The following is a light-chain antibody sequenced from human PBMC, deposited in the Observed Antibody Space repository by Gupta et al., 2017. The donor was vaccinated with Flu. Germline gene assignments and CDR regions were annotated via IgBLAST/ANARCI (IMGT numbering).Light chain of an antibody. Sequence: EIVLTQSPATLSLSPGERATLSCGASQSVPYRYLDWYQQKPGLAPRLLIYDGNSRATGIPDRFSGSGSGTDFTLTISRLEPEDFAVYYCHQYGSSLWTFGHGTKVEIK. CDR2: DGN. CDR1: QSVPYRY. CDR3: HQYGSSLWT. V-gene: IGKV3D-20*01. J-gene: IGKJ1*01.